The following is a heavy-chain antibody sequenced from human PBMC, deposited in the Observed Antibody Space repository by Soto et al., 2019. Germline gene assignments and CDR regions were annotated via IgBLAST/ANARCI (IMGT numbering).Heavy chain of an antibody. Sequence: PGESLKISCKGSGYSFTSYWIGWVRQMPGKGLEWMGIIYPGDSVPRYSPSFQGQVTISADKSIGTAYLQWSSLKASDTAMYYCARQRGYCSTTSCYPLDYWGQGTLVTVSS. CDR1: GYSFTSYW. J-gene: IGHJ4*02. CDR2: IYPGDSVP. V-gene: IGHV5-51*01. D-gene: IGHD2-2*03. CDR3: ARQRGYCSTTSCYPLDY.